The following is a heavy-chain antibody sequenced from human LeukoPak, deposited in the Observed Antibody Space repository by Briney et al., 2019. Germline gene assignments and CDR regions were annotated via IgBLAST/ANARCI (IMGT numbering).Heavy chain of an antibody. D-gene: IGHD2-8*02. CDR3: ATYRQVLLPFES. V-gene: IGHV3-23*01. CDR1: GFTLSSYA. CDR2: ISGSCGST. J-gene: IGHJ4*02. Sequence: GGSLRLSCVVSGFTLSSYAMSWVRQAPGKGLEWVSAISGSCGSTYYADSVKGRFTISRDNSENTLYLQMNSLRAEDTAIYYCATYRQVLLPFESWGQGTLVTVSS.